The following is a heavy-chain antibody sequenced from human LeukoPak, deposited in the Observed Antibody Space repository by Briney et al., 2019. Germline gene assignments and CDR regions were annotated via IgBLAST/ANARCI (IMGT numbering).Heavy chain of an antibody. J-gene: IGHJ4*02. CDR1: GFTFSSYS. CDR3: ARDPRPNYYGSGSYGFDY. V-gene: IGHV3-21*01. CDR2: ISSSSSYI. Sequence: PGGSLRLSCAASGFTFSSYSMNWVRQAPGKGLEWVSSISSSSSYIYYADSVKGRFTISRDNSKNTLYLQMNSLRGEDTTVYYCARDPRPNYYGSGSYGFDYWGQGTLVTVSS. D-gene: IGHD3-10*01.